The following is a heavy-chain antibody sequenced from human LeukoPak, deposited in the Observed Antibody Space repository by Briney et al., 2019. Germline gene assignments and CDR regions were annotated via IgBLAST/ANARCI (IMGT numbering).Heavy chain of an antibody. V-gene: IGHV3-23*01. Sequence: QPGGSLRLSCAASGFTFSSYAMSWVRQAPGKGLVWVSAISGSGGSTYYADSVKGRFTISRDNSKNTLYLQMNSLRAEDTAVYYCATGYSSSWYSYYYYYGMDVWGQGTTVTVSS. D-gene: IGHD6-13*01. CDR1: GFTFSSYA. CDR2: ISGSGGST. J-gene: IGHJ6*02. CDR3: ATGYSSSWYSYYYYYGMDV.